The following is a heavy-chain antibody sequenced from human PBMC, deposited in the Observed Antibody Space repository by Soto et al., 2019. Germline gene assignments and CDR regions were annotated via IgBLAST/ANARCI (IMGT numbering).Heavy chain of an antibody. CDR2: IHHSGST. CDR1: GGSMSIYY. CDR3: VRDYYNALTGYSYFDY. V-gene: IGHV4-59*01. J-gene: IGHJ4*02. Sequence: SETLSLTCTVSGGSMSIYYWTWMRQPPGKGLEWIGYIHHSGSTNYNPSLLSRVIISGDTSKNQFSLQLSSVTAADTAVYYCVRDYYNALTGYSYFDYWGQGTLVTVSS. D-gene: IGHD3-9*01.